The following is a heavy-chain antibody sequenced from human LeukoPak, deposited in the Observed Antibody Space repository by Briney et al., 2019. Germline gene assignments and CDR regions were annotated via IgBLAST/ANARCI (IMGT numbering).Heavy chain of an antibody. CDR1: GGTFSSYA. CDR3: AREPPYYYDSSGYYLNWFDP. CDR2: IIPIFGTA. V-gene: IGHV1-69*01. Sequence: SVKVSCKASGGTFSSYAISWVRQAPGQGLEWMGGIIPIFGTANYAQKFQGRVTITADESTSTAYMELSSLRSEDTAVYYCAREPPYYYDSSGYYLNWFDPWGQGTLVTVSS. J-gene: IGHJ5*02. D-gene: IGHD3-22*01.